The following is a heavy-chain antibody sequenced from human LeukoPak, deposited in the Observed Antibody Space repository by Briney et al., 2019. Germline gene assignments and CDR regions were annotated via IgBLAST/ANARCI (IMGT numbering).Heavy chain of an antibody. Sequence: SQTLSLTCTVSGASISSGDYYWSWIRQPPGKGLEWTGYIYYSGSTYYNPSLKSRVTISRDTSKNQVSLKVSSVTAADTAVYYCARVPYGDYINYWGQGTLVTVSS. CDR2: IYYSGST. V-gene: IGHV4-30-4*01. CDR1: GASISSGDYY. J-gene: IGHJ4*02. D-gene: IGHD4-17*01. CDR3: ARVPYGDYINY.